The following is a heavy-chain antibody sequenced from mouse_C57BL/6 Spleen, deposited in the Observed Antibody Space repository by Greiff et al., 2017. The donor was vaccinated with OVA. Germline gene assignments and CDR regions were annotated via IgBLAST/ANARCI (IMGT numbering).Heavy chain of an antibody. CDR1: GYTFTSYW. V-gene: IGHV1-64*01. CDR3: ARVSTTVVVDY. Sequence: QVQLQQPGAELVKPGASVKLSCKASGYTFTSYWMHWVKQRPGQGLEWIGMIHPNSGSTNYNVKFKGKSTLTVDKSSSTAYMQLSSLTSEDSAVYYCARVSTTVVVDYWGQGTTLTVSS. J-gene: IGHJ2*01. CDR2: IHPNSGST. D-gene: IGHD1-1*01.